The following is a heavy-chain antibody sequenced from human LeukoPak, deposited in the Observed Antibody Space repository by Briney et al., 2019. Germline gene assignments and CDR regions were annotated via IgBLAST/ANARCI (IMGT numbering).Heavy chain of an antibody. Sequence: SVKVSCKASGGTFSSYAISWLRQAPGQGLEWMGRIIPIFGTANYAQKFQGRVTITTDESTSTAYMELSSLRSEDTAVYYCAVTVTTKNYYYYYYMDVWGKGTTVTVSS. D-gene: IGHD4-17*01. V-gene: IGHV1-69*05. CDR2: IIPIFGTA. CDR1: GGTFSSYA. J-gene: IGHJ6*03. CDR3: AVTVTTKNYYYYYYMDV.